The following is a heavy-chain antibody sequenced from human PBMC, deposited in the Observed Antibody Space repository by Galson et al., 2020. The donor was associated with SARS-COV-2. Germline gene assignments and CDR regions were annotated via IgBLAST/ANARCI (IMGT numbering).Heavy chain of an antibody. V-gene: IGHV5-10-1*01. Sequence: GESLKISCKGSGYSFTSYWISWVRQMPGKGLEWMGRIDPSDSYTNYSPSFQGHVTISADKSISTAYLQWSSLKASDTAMYYCASGIAAAVFDYYYYMDVWGKGTTVTVSS. D-gene: IGHD6-13*01. CDR3: ASGIAAAVFDYYYYMDV. J-gene: IGHJ6*03. CDR2: IDPSDSYT. CDR1: GYSFTSYW.